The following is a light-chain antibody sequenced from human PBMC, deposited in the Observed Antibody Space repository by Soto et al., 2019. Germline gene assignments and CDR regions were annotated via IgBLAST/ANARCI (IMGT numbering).Light chain of an antibody. CDR1: QSVSSY. Sequence: DIVLTQSPATLSLSPGERATLSCRASQSVSSYLAWYQQKPGQAPRLLIYDASNRATGIPARFSGSGSGTAFTLTIRSLEHEDFAICYCQQSSGWYTFGRGTKLEIK. J-gene: IGKJ2*01. CDR3: QQSSGWYT. V-gene: IGKV3-11*01. CDR2: DAS.